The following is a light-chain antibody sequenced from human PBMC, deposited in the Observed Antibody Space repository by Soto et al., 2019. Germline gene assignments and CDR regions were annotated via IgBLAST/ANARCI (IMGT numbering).Light chain of an antibody. J-gene: IGLJ1*01. V-gene: IGLV2-8*01. Sequence: QSVLTQPPSASGSPGQSVTISCTGTSSDVGAYIFVSWYQQHPGKAPKLMVYDVNRRPPGVPDRFCGSKSGNTASLTVSGLQGEDEADYSCVFFDGGTDVFRNVTMVT. CDR3: VFFDGGTDV. CDR1: SSDVGAYIF. CDR2: DVN.